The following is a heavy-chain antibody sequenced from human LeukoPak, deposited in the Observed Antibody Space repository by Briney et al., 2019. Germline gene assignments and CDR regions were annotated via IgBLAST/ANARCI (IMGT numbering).Heavy chain of an antibody. V-gene: IGHV3-21*01. CDR3: ARVSDYGDYGGGFGFDY. CDR2: ISSSSSYI. Sequence: GGSLRLSCAASGFTFSSYSMNWVRQAPGKGLEWVSSISSSSSYIYYADSVKGRFTIPRDNAKNSLYLQMNSLRAEDTAVYYCARVSDYGDYGGGFGFDYWGQGTLVTVSS. D-gene: IGHD4-17*01. J-gene: IGHJ4*02. CDR1: GFTFSSYS.